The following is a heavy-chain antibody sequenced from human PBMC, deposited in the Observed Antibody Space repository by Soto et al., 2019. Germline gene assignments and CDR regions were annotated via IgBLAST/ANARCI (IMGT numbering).Heavy chain of an antibody. CDR1: GFTFSSFA. D-gene: IGHD3-10*01. CDR3: AKDLVLLRS. J-gene: IGHJ5*02. Sequence: EVHLLESGGGLVQPGGSMRLSCAASGFTFSSFAMTWVHQAPGRGLEWISGISGSGGTTYDADSVKGRFTISRDNSNNTLYLQMNNLRAEDSAVYYCAKDLVLLRSWGQGTQVTVSS. V-gene: IGHV3-23*01. CDR2: ISGSGGTT.